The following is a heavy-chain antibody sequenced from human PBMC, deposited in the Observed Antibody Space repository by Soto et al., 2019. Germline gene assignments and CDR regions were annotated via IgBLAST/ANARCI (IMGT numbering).Heavy chain of an antibody. CDR3: AKGKHPDY. CDR2: IKHSGST. J-gene: IGHJ4*02. V-gene: IGHV4-34*01. Sequence: LSLTCAVYGGSFSGYYWSWIRQPPGKGLEWIGEIKHSGSTNYNPSLKSRITISADTSKNQFPLKLSSVTAADTAVYYCAKGKHPDYWGQGTLVTVSS. CDR1: GGSFSGYY.